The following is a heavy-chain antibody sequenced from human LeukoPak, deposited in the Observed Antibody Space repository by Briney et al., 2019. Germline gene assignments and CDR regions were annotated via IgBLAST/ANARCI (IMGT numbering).Heavy chain of an antibody. J-gene: IGHJ4*02. CDR3: AKDRGWELLFFDY. CDR1: GFTFSGSG. D-gene: IGHD1-26*01. V-gene: IGHV3-30*02. CDR2: IRYDGGYK. Sequence: GGSLRLSCAASGFTFSGSGMHWVRQAPGKGLEWVAFIRYDGGYKYYADSVKGRFTISRDNSKNTLYLQMNSLRAEDTAVYYCAKDRGWELLFFDYWGQGTLVTVSS.